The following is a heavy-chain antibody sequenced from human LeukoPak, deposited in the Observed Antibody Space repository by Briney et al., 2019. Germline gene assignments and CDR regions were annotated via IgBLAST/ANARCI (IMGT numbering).Heavy chain of an antibody. CDR2: IRQDGSEK. J-gene: IGHJ4*02. Sequence: GGSLRLSCAASGFTFRNYWMNWVRQAPGKGLEWVANIRQDGSEKNYVDSVKGRFTISRDNGKNSLYLQMNSLRAEDTAVYYCARDFHRRYYDSSGCLDYWGQGTLVTVSS. V-gene: IGHV3-7*01. CDR1: GFTFRNYW. CDR3: ARDFHRRYYDSSGCLDY. D-gene: IGHD3-22*01.